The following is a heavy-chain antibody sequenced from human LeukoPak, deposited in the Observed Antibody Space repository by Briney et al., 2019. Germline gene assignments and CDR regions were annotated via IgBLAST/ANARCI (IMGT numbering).Heavy chain of an antibody. J-gene: IGHJ4*02. CDR3: ARADELGDHHIDS. CDR2: VNPNTGAT. D-gene: IGHD2-21*02. Sequence: GASVKVSCKASGYTFTAYYIHWVRQAPGQGLEWMGWVNPNTGATMYAQKLQGRVTMTRDTSISTAYIDVSRLLSDDTAVYYCARADELGDHHIDSWGQGTLVTVSS. V-gene: IGHV1-2*02. CDR1: GYTFTAYY.